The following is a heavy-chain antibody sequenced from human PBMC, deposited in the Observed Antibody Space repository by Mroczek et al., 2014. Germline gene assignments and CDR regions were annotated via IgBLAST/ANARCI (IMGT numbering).Heavy chain of an antibody. CDR3: ARALYSSSVTPVFDP. CDR2: IWYDGSNK. D-gene: IGHD6-6*01. Sequence: QVQLQQSGGGVVQPGRSLRLSCAASGFTFSSYGMHWVRQAPGKGLEWVAVIWYDGSNKYYADSVKGRFTISRDNSKNTLYLQMNSLRAEDTAVYYGARALYSSSVTPVFDPWGQGTLVTVSS. V-gene: IGHV3-33*01. J-gene: IGHJ5*02. CDR1: GFTFSSYG.